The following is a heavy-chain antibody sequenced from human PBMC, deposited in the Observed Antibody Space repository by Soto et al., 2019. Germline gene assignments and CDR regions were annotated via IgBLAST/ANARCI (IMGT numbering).Heavy chain of an antibody. Sequence: HPGGSLRLSCAASGFTFSTYSMTWVRQAPGKGLEWVSYITSYSSTIYYADSVKGRFTISRDNAKNSLYLQMDSLRDEDTAVYYCARGGRPFDYWGQGTLVTVSS. J-gene: IGHJ4*02. CDR3: ARGGRPFDY. V-gene: IGHV3-48*02. CDR1: GFTFSTYS. CDR2: ITSYSSTI.